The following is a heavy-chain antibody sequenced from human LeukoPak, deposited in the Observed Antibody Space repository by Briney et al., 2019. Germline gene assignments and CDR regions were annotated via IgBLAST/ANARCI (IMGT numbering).Heavy chain of an antibody. V-gene: IGHV4-61*02. CDR3: ARSYGWFDP. CDR1: GGSINSGNYY. J-gene: IGHJ5*02. D-gene: IGHD3-10*01. Sequence: SETLSLTCTVSGGSINSGNYYWSWIRQPAGKGLEWIGRIYTSGRTNYNPSLKTRFTISVDTSKNQFSLKLSSVTAADTAVYYCARSYGWFDPWGQGTLVTVSS. CDR2: IYTSGRT.